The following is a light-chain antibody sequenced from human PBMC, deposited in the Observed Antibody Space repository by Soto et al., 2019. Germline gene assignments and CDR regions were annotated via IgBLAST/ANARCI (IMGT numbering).Light chain of an antibody. CDR1: GSDVGAYNS. Sequence: QSALAQPASVSGSPGQSVTISCTGPGSDVGAYNSVSWYQQHPDKAPQLMIYKGTQRPSGVSNRFSGSTSGNAASLTISGLQAGDEADYFCCSSAPESTYVFGTGTKVTVL. CDR3: CSSAPESTYV. J-gene: IGLJ1*01. CDR2: KGT. V-gene: IGLV2-23*01.